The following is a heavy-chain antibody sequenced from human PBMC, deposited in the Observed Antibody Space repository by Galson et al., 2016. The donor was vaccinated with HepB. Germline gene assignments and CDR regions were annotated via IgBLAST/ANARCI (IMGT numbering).Heavy chain of an antibody. J-gene: IGHJ4*02. CDR1: GFIFSRYV. CDR2: ISANGDTT. CDR3: VKGSGRGKWVAEGDY. D-gene: IGHD3-10*01. Sequence: SLRLSCAASGFIFSRYVMHWVRQAPGKGLQYVSAISANGDTTYYADSVRGRFTISRDNSENTLYLQMTSLRVEDKAVYYCVKGSGRGKWVAEGDYWGQGALVIVSS. V-gene: IGHV3-64D*06.